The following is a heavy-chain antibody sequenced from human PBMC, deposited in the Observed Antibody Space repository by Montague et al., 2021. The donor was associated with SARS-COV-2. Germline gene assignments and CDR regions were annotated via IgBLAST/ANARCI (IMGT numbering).Heavy chain of an antibody. CDR3: ARVVRYYDFWSGYTEYYYYGMAV. V-gene: IGHV4-59*01. CDR1: GGSISSYF. Sequence: SETLSLTCTVSGGSISSYFWSWIRQPPGKGLEWIGSIYYSGTTNYSPSLKSRVTISVDTSKNQFSLKLSSVTAADTAVYYCARVVRYYDFWSGYTEYYYYGMAVWGQGTTVTVSS. J-gene: IGHJ6*02. CDR2: IYYSGTT. D-gene: IGHD3-3*01.